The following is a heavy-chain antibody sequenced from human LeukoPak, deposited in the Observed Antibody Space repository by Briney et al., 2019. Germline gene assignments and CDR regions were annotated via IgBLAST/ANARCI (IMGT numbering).Heavy chain of an antibody. J-gene: IGHJ4*02. V-gene: IGHV3-23*01. CDR3: VREDTPATANY. Sequence: PGGSLRLSCAVSGFTVSSNHMSWVRQAPGKGLEWVSAISGGGDITYYADSVTGRFTISRDNSKDTLFLQMHSLRPGDTAVYYCVREDTPATANYWGQGTLVTISS. CDR1: GFTVSSNH. CDR2: ISGGGDIT. D-gene: IGHD2-21*02.